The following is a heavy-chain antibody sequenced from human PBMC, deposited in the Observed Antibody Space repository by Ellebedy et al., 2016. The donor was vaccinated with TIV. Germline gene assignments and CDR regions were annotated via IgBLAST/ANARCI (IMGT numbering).Heavy chain of an antibody. CDR3: ARDQDRYYFDY. CDR2: IYYSGST. J-gene: IGHJ4*02. CDR1: GGSVSSGNYF. Sequence: SETLSLXXTVSGGSVSSGNYFWSWIRQPPGKGLEWIGYIYYSGSTNYNPSLKSRVTISVDTSKNQFSLKLSSVTAADTAVYYCARDQDRYYFDYWGQGTLVTVSS. V-gene: IGHV4-61*01.